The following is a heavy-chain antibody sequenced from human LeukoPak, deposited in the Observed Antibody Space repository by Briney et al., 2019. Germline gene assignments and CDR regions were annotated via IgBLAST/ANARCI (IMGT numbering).Heavy chain of an antibody. J-gene: IGHJ4*02. V-gene: IGHV3-30*02. CDR2: IRYDGSNK. D-gene: IGHD1-26*01. CDR1: GFTFSSYG. Sequence: PGGSLRLSCAASGFTFSSYGMHWVRQAPGKGLEWVAFIRYDGSNKYYADSVKGRFTVSRDNSKNTLYLQMNSLRAEDTAVYYCASEVGATGDYWGQGTLVTVSS. CDR3: ASEVGATGDY.